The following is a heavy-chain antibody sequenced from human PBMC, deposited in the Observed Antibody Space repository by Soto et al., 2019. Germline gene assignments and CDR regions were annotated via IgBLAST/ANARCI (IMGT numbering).Heavy chain of an antibody. Sequence: EVQLVESGGGLVKPGGSLRLSCAASGFTFSSYSMNWVRQAPGKGLEWVSSISSSSSYIYYADSVKGRFTISRDNAKNSLYLQMNRLRAEDTAVYYCARDFRRLNLRVCYYGMYVWGQGTTVTVSS. J-gene: IGHJ6*02. CDR1: GFTFSSYS. D-gene: IGHD2-21*02. CDR2: ISSSSSYI. V-gene: IGHV3-21*01. CDR3: ARDFRRLNLRVCYYGMYV.